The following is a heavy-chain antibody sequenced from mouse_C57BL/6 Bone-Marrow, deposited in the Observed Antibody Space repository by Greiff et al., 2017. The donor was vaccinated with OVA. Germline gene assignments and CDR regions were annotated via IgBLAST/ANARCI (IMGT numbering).Heavy chain of an antibody. Sequence: EVQLQQSGTVLARPGASVKMSCKTSGYTFTSYWMHWVKQRPGQGLEWIGAIYPGNSDTSYNQKFKGEAKLTAVTSASTAYMELSSLTNEDSAVYYCTRLAGGYWYFDVWGTGTTVTVSS. D-gene: IGHD6-1*01. J-gene: IGHJ1*03. CDR3: TRLAGGYWYFDV. CDR1: GYTFTSYW. V-gene: IGHV1-5*01. CDR2: IYPGNSDT.